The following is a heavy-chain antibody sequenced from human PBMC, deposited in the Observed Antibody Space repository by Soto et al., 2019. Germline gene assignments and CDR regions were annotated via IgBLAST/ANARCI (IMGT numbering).Heavy chain of an antibody. D-gene: IGHD3-10*01. CDR2: TSTSSTTK. CDR1: GFSFSAYS. V-gene: IGHV3-48*02. J-gene: IGHJ4*02. CDR3: AGSYSSGNWYFDY. Sequence: SLRLSCAASGFSFSAYSMNWVRQAPGKGLEWIAYTSTSSTTKYYADSVRGRFSISRDNANDLLYLDMDKLRDEDTGIYYCAGSYSSGNWYFDYWGLGTPVTVSS.